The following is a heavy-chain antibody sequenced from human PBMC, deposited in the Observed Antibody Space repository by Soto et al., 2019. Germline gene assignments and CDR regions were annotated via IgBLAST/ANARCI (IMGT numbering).Heavy chain of an antibody. CDR3: AKDATVTTGYFQH. V-gene: IGHV3-9*01. D-gene: IGHD4-17*01. CDR2: ISWNSGSI. CDR1: GFTFDDYA. Sequence: DVQLVESGGGLVQPGRSLRLSCAASGFTFDDYAMHWVRQAPGKGLEWVSGISWNSGSIGYADSVKGRFIISRDNAKNSLYLQMNSLRAEDTALYYCAKDATVTTGYFQHWGQGTLVTVSS. J-gene: IGHJ1*01.